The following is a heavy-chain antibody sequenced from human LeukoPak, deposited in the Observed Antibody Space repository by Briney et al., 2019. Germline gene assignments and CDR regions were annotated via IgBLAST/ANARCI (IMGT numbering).Heavy chain of an antibody. CDR1: GGSISSSSYY. CDR2: IYYSGST. J-gene: IGHJ4*02. V-gene: IGHV4-39*07. Sequence: SETLSLTCTVSGGSISSSSYYWGWIRQPPGKGLEWIGSIYYSGSTYYNPSLKSRVTISVDTSKNQFSLKLSSVTAADTAVYYCARGEWSSSPFDYWGQGTLVTVSS. D-gene: IGHD6-6*01. CDR3: ARGEWSSSPFDY.